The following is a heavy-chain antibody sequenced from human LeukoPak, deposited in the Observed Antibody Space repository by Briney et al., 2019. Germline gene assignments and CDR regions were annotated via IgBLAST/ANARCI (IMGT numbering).Heavy chain of an antibody. Sequence: PSETLSLTCTVSGGSISSYYWSWIRQPPGKGLERIGYIYYSGSTSYNPSLKSRVTISVDTSKKQFSLKLSSVTAADTAVYYCARDRVHHYDSSGYYYEAPQYYFDYWGQGTLVTVSS. D-gene: IGHD3-22*01. CDR2: IYYSGST. J-gene: IGHJ4*02. CDR3: ARDRVHHYDSSGYYYEAPQYYFDY. CDR1: GGSISSYY. V-gene: IGHV4-59*01.